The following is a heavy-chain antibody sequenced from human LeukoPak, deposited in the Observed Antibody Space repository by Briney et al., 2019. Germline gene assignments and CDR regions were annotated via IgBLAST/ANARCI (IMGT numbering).Heavy chain of an antibody. D-gene: IGHD1-26*01. V-gene: IGHV1-2*02. J-gene: IGHJ4*02. CDR1: GYTFTDYY. CDR2: INPNSGGT. Sequence: ASVKVSCKASGYTFTDYYVHWVRQAPGQGLEWMGWINPNSGGTFSAQNFQGRVTMTRDTSLSTAYMELSRLRSDDTAVYYRARGGGRYSNSWGQGALVTVSS. CDR3: ARGGGRYSNS.